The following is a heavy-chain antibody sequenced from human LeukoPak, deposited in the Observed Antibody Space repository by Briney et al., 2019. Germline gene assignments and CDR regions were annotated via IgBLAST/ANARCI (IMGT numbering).Heavy chain of an antibody. CDR2: MNPNSGNT. V-gene: IGHV1-8*03. J-gene: IGHJ3*02. CDR1: GYTFTSYD. D-gene: IGHD3-3*01. Sequence: ASEKVSCKASGYTFTSYDINWVRQATGQGLEWMGWMNPNSGNTGYAQKFQGRVTITRNTSISTAYMELSSLRSEDTAVYYCAARYYDFWSGYPTDAFDIWGQGTMVTVSS. CDR3: AARYYDFWSGYPTDAFDI.